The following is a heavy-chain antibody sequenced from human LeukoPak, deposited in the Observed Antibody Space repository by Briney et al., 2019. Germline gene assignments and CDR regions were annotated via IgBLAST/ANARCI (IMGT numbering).Heavy chain of an antibody. Sequence: GGSLRLSCAASGFTFSNAWMSWVRQAPGKGLEWVDRIKSKTDGGTTDYAAPVKGRFTISRDDSKNTLYLQMNSLKTEDTAVYYCTTQVGATAVFFNFFDYWGQGTLVTVSS. CDR1: GFTFSNAW. J-gene: IGHJ4*02. D-gene: IGHD1-26*01. CDR3: TTQVGATAVFFNFFDY. CDR2: IKSKTDGGTT. V-gene: IGHV3-15*01.